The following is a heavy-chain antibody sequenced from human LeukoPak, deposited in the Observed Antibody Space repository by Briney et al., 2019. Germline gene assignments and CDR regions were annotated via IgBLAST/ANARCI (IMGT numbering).Heavy chain of an antibody. V-gene: IGHV1-2*02. CDR2: INPNSGGT. D-gene: IGHD5-18*01. Sequence: ASVKVSCKASGYTFTGYYMHWVRQAPGQGLEWMGWINPNSGGTNYAQKFQGRVTMTRDTSISTAYMELSRLRSDDTAVYYCARSSGDSARGYSYGQSPNWFDPWGQGTLVTVSS. CDR1: GYTFTGYY. CDR3: ARSSGDSARGYSYGQSPNWFDP. J-gene: IGHJ5*02.